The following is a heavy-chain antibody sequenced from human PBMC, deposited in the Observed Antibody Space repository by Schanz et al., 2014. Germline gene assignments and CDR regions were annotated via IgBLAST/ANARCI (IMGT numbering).Heavy chain of an antibody. J-gene: IGHJ6*02. Sequence: EVQLVQSGGGLVQPGGSLRLSCAASGFTFSTFTMHWVRQAPGKGLEWVIVISGSGGSTYYADSVRGRFTMSRDNSKSTLYLQMNSLRAEDTAVYYCAKDGPGGSGSYSADGGMDVWGQGTTVTVSS. CDR2: ISGSGGST. V-gene: IGHV3-23*04. CDR1: GFTFSTFT. D-gene: IGHD3-10*01. CDR3: AKDGPGGSGSYSADGGMDV.